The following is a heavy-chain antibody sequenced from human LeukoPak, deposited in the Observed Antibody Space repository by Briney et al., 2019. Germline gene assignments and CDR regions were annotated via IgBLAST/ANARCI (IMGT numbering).Heavy chain of an antibody. V-gene: IGHV1-2*02. CDR1: GYTFTGYY. Sequence: GASVKVSCKASGYTFTGYYMHWVRQAPGQGLEWMGWINPNSGGTNYVKKFQGRVTMTRDTSISTAYMELSRLRSDDTAVYYCARDPRGLFNPIPYYYYGMDVWGQGTTVTVSS. CDR3: ARDPRGLFNPIPYYYYGMDV. D-gene: IGHD5-12*01. CDR2: INPNSGGT. J-gene: IGHJ6*02.